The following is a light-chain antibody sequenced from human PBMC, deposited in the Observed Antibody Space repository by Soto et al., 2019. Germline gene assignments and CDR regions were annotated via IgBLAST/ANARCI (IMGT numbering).Light chain of an antibody. V-gene: IGKV1-39*01. CDR3: QQSYSTPRKT. CDR1: QSISSY. Sequence: DIQMTQSPSSLSASVGDRVTITCRASQSISSYLNWYQQKPGKAPKLLIYAASSLQSGVPSTFSGSGSGTDFTLTISSLQPEDFATYYCQQSYSTPRKTFGQGTKVEIK. J-gene: IGKJ1*01. CDR2: AAS.